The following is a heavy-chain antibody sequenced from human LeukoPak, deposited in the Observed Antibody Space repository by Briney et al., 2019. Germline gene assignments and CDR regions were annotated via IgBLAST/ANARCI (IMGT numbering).Heavy chain of an antibody. CDR2: INPNSGGT. Sequence: GASVKVSYKVSGYTLPQLSMHWVRQAPGKGVEWRGWINPNSGGTNYAQKFQGRVTMTRDTSISTAYMELSRLRSDYTAVYYCARSLAVRAYCGGDCYLHNYWGQGTLVTVSS. V-gene: IGHV1-2*02. J-gene: IGHJ4*02. CDR3: ARSLAVRAYCGGDCYLHNY. CDR1: GYTLPQLS. D-gene: IGHD2-21*02.